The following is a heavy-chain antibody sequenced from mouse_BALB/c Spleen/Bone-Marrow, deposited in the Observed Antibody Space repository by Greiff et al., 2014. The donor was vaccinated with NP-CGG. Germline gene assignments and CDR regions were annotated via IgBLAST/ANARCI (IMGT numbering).Heavy chain of an antibody. Sequence: VQLQPPGAELVKPGASVKLSCPASGFNIKDTYMHWVKQRPEQGLELIGRIDPANGNTKSDPKFQGKATITADTSSNTAYLQLSSLTSEDTAVYYCAREATYAMDYWGQGTSVTVSS. J-gene: IGHJ4*01. D-gene: IGHD3-2*02. CDR2: IDPANGNT. CDR3: AREATYAMDY. V-gene: IGHV14-3*02. CDR1: GFNIKDTY.